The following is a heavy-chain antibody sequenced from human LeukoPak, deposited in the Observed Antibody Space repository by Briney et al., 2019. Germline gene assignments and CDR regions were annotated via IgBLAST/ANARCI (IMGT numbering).Heavy chain of an antibody. CDR1: GGSISSYY. CDR2: IYYSGSA. Sequence: SETLSLTRTVSGGSISSYYLSWIRQPPRKGLEGIGYIYYSGSANYNPPLKSRVTISVDTSKNQFSLKLTSLTAPDTAVYYCARTNSPYYCGGDCYSDYYYYMDVWGKGTTVTVSS. D-gene: IGHD2-21*02. V-gene: IGHV4-59*01. CDR3: ARTNSPYYCGGDCYSDYYYYMDV. J-gene: IGHJ6*03.